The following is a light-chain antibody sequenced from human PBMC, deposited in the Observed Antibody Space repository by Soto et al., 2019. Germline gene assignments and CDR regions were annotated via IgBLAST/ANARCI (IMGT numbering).Light chain of an antibody. J-gene: IGKJ1*01. Sequence: EIVMTQSPATLYVSPGERATISCRASQSVSSNLAWYQQKPGQAPRLLIYGASTRATGIPARFSGSGSGTEFTLTISSLQSEDFAVYYCQQYNNWAGTFGQGTKVDI. CDR1: QSVSSN. V-gene: IGKV3-15*01. CDR3: QQYNNWAGT. CDR2: GAS.